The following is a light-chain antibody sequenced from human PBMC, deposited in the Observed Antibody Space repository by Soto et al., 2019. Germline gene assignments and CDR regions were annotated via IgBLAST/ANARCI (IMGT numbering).Light chain of an antibody. Sequence: QSVLTQPPSASGSPGQSVTISCTGTSSDVGGYNSVSWYQQHPGKAPKLMIYEVTKRPSGVPDRFPGSKSGYTASLTVSGLQAEDEADYYCSSYVGSNTYVFGTGTKVTVL. J-gene: IGLJ1*01. CDR3: SSYVGSNTYV. CDR2: EVT. V-gene: IGLV2-8*01. CDR1: SSDVGGYNS.